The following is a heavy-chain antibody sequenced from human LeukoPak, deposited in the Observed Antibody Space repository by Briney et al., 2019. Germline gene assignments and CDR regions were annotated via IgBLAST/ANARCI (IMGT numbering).Heavy chain of an antibody. V-gene: IGHV3-23*01. CDR2: FSGSGGGGGDT. CDR3: AKGLSFAATDGFDI. J-gene: IGHJ3*02. Sequence: GGSLRLSCVASGFTFGTYAMHWVRQAPGKGLEWVSSFSGSGGGGGDTYYADSVKGRSTVSRDNSKNTLYLQMNSLRVEDTAFYCAKGLSFAATDGFDIWGQGTMVTVSS. CDR1: GFTFGTYA. D-gene: IGHD2-15*01.